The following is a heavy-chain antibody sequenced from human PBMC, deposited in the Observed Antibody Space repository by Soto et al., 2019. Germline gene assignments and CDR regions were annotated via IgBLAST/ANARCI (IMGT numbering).Heavy chain of an antibody. CDR2: FDPEDGET. J-gene: IGHJ4*02. CDR1: GYTITELS. Sequence: ASVKVSCKVSGYTITELSMHWVRQAPGKGREWMGGFDPEDGETIYAQKFQGRVTMTEDTSTDTAYMELSSLRSEDTSVYYCATDPEVRGALDYWGQGTLVTVSS. D-gene: IGHD3-10*01. V-gene: IGHV1-24*01. CDR3: ATDPEVRGALDY.